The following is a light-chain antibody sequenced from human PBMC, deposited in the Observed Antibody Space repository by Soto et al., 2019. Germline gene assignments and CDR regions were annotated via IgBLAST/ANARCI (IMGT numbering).Light chain of an antibody. CDR2: YSS. CDR3: QQYAYWPET. CDR1: QSVRTN. V-gene: IGKV3D-15*01. J-gene: IGKJ1*01. Sequence: EVMMTQFPDTVSVTPGETVTLSCGASQSVRTNLAGYQQRPGQAPRLLIHYSSTRASDIPARFSGSGSGTNFTLAISSLQSEDFAVYYCQQYAYWPETFGQGTKVEIK.